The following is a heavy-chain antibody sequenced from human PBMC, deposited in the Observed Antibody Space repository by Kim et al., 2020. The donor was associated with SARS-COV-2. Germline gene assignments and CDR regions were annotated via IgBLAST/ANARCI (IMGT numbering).Heavy chain of an antibody. CDR2: INHSGST. CDR1: GGSFSGYY. J-gene: IGHJ3*02. Sequence: SETLSLTCAVYGGSFSGYYWSWIRQPPGKGLEWIGEINHSGSTNYNPSLKSRVTISVDTSKNQFSLKLSSVTAADTAVYYCARAREMATIGKHAFDIWGQGTMVTVSS. V-gene: IGHV4-34*01. D-gene: IGHD5-12*01. CDR3: ARAREMATIGKHAFDI.